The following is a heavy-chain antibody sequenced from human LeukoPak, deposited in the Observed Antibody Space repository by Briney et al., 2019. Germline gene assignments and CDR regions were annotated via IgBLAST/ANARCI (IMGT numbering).Heavy chain of an antibody. Sequence: GASVKVSCKASGYTFTSYGISWVRQAPGQGLEWMGWISAYNGNTNYAQKLQGRVTMTTDTSTSTAYMELRSLRSDDTAVYYCARGKLTHYYYYYMDVWGKGTTVTVSS. CDR3: ARGKLTHYYYYYMDV. V-gene: IGHV1-18*01. D-gene: IGHD1-14*01. CDR1: GYTFTSYG. CDR2: ISAYNGNT. J-gene: IGHJ6*03.